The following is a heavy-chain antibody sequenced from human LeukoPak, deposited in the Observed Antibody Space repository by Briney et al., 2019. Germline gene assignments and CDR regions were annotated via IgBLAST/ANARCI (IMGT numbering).Heavy chain of an antibody. CDR3: ARDMFPGTLLDY. D-gene: IGHD3-10*02. CDR1: GVTVSSNY. V-gene: IGHV3-53*01. Sequence: GGSLRLSCAASGVTVSSNYMSWVRQAPGKGLEWVSVIYSGGSTYYADSVKGRFTISRDNAKNSLYLQMNSLRAEDTAVYYCARDMFPGTLLDYWGQGTLVTVSS. J-gene: IGHJ4*02. CDR2: IYSGGST.